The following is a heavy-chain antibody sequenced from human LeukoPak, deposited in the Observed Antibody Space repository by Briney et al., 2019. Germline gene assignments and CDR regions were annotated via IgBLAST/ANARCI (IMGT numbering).Heavy chain of an antibody. CDR3: ARGPPSRFITMAHYFDY. CDR1: GYTFTSYG. CDR2: IIAYNGNT. J-gene: IGHJ4*02. V-gene: IGHV1-18*01. Sequence: ASVKVSCMASGYTFTSYGISWVRPAPGQGLEWMGWIIAYNGNTNYAQKLQGRVTMTTDTSTSTAYMELRSLRSDDTAVYYCARGPPSRFITMAHYFDYWGQGTLVTVSS. D-gene: IGHD3-10*01.